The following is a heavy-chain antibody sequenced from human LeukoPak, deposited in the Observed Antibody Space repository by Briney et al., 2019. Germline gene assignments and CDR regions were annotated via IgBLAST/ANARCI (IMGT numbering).Heavy chain of an antibody. Sequence: PSETVSLTCAVSGYSISSGYYWGWIRQPPGKGLEWIGSIYHSGSTYYNPSLKSRVTISVDTSKNQFSLKLSSVTAADAAVYYCASIRYYSSTSCYTEYYFDYWLQRTMVTVSP. V-gene: IGHV4-38-2*01. CDR3: ASIRYYSSTSCYTEYYFDY. CDR2: IYHSGST. CDR1: GYSISSGYY. J-gene: IGHJ4*02. D-gene: IGHD2-2*02.